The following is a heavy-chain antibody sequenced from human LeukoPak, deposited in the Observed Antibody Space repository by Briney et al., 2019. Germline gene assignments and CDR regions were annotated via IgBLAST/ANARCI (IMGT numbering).Heavy chain of an antibody. V-gene: IGHV4-39*07. Sequence: SETLSLTCTASGGSISSSSYYWGWIRQPPGKGLECIGSIYYSGSTYYNPSLKSRVTISVDTSKNQFSLKLSSVTAADTAVYYCARDLVTTLYYFDYWGQGTLVTVSS. CDR1: GGSISSSSYY. CDR2: IYYSGST. D-gene: IGHD4-17*01. J-gene: IGHJ4*02. CDR3: ARDLVTTLYYFDY.